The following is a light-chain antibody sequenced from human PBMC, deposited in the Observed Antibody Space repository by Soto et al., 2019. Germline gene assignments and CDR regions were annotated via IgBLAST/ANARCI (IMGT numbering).Light chain of an antibody. V-gene: IGKV3-11*01. CDR2: DAS. J-gene: IGKJ3*01. CDR3: QQRSNWPRFT. CDR1: QSIRTS. Sequence: EIVLTQSPATLSLSPGERATLSCRASQSIRTSLAWYQQKPGQSPRLLIHDASNRATGIPARFSGSGSGTDFNLTIRSLEPEDFAVYYSQQRSNWPRFTFGPGTKVHIK.